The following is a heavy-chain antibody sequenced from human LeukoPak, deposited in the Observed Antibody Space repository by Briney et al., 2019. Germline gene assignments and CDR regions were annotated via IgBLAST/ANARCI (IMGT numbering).Heavy chain of an antibody. Sequence: GGSLRLSCAASGFAVNNNYMSWVRQAPGKGLEWVSAISGSGGSTYYADSVKGRFTISRDNSKNTLYLQMNSLRAEDTAVYYCAKDWRSVAGPRYFDYWGQGTLVTVSS. V-gene: IGHV3-23*01. CDR2: ISGSGGST. CDR3: AKDWRSVAGPRYFDY. J-gene: IGHJ4*02. CDR1: GFAVNNNY. D-gene: IGHD6-19*01.